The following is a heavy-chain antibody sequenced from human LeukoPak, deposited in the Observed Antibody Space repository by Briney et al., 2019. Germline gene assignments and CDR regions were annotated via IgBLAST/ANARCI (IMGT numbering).Heavy chain of an antibody. J-gene: IGHJ5*02. CDR3: AKVVGGVTMVRGAPMNWFDP. V-gene: IGHV3-30*02. Sequence: GGSLRLSCAASGFTFSSYGMHWVRQAPGKGLEWVAFIRYDGSNKYYADSVKGRFTISRDNSKNTLYLQMNSLRAEDTAVYYCAKVVGGVTMVRGAPMNWFDPWGQGTLVTVSS. D-gene: IGHD3-10*01. CDR1: GFTFSSYG. CDR2: IRYDGSNK.